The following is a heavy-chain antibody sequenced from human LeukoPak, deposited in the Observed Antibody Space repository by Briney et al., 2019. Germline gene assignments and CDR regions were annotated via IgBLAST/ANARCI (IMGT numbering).Heavy chain of an antibody. CDR1: GFTSSSYS. V-gene: IGHV3-21*01. J-gene: IGHJ5*02. CDR3: ARGGWNNWFDP. Sequence: PGGSLRLSCAASGFTSSSYSMNWVRQAPGKGLEWVSSISSSSSYIYYADSVKGRFTISRDNAKNSLYLQMNSLRAEDTAVYYCARGGWNNWFDPWGQGTLVTVSS. CDR2: ISSSSSYI. D-gene: IGHD6-19*01.